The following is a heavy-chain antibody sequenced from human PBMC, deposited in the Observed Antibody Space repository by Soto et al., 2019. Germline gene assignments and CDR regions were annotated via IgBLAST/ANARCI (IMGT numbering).Heavy chain of an antibody. J-gene: IGHJ4*02. CDR2: IYWDDDK. CDR3: ASGGDTTYSFDY. V-gene: IGHV2-5*02. CDR1: GFSLSTSGVG. Sequence: QSGPTLVNPTQTLTLTCTFSGFSLSTSGVGVGWIRQPPGKALDWLALIYWDDDKRYSPSLKSRLTITKDTSKNQVVLTMTNLDPVDTATYYCASGGDTTYSFDYWGQGTLVTVSS. D-gene: IGHD3-16*01.